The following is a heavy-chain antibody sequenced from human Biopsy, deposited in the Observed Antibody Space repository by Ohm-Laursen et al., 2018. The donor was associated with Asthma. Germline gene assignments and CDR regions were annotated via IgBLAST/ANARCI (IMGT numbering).Heavy chain of an antibody. CDR2: ISVYNGNT. CDR1: GYTFNSAG. CDR3: ARAVDYSHYYGIDV. Sequence: ASVKVSCKTSGYTFNSAGITWVRQAPGQGLEWMGWISVYNGNTKVEQKKQNRVTMITDTSTSTAYMELRSLRSDDTAVYFCARAVDYSHYYGIDVWGQGTTVTVS. D-gene: IGHD3-10*01. J-gene: IGHJ6*02. V-gene: IGHV1-18*01.